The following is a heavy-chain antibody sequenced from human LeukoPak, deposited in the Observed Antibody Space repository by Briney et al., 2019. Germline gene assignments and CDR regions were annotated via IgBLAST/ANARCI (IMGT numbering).Heavy chain of an antibody. D-gene: IGHD2-2*01. V-gene: IGHV3-7*03. CDR1: GFTFSSYW. CDR3: ARGEYQLPGDS. CDR2: IKQEGSEK. Sequence: PGGSLRLSCAASGFTFSSYWTSWVRQAPGKGLEWVANIKQEGSEKYYVDSVKGRFTISRDNAKNSLYLQMNSLRAEDTAVYYCARGEYQLPGDSWGQGPLVTVPS. J-gene: IGHJ4*02.